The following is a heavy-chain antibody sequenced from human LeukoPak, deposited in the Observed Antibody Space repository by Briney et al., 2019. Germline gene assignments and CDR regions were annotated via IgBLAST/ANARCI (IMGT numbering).Heavy chain of an antibody. V-gene: IGHV3-21*04. Sequence: GGSLRLSCAASGFTFSSYSMNWVRQAPGKGLEWVSSISSSSSYIYYADSVKGRFTISRDNSKNTLYLQMNSLRAEDTAVYYCAKPARTDYADYWGQGTLVTVSS. CDR2: ISSSSSYI. J-gene: IGHJ4*02. CDR3: AKPARTDYADY. CDR1: GFTFSSYS. D-gene: IGHD1-14*01.